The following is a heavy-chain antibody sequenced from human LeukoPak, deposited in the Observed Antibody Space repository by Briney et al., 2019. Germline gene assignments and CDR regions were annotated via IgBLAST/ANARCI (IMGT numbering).Heavy chain of an antibody. CDR2: FDPEDGET. V-gene: IGHV1-24*01. J-gene: IGHJ4*02. CDR3: ATSLSSSGWFDY. D-gene: IGHD6-19*01. Sequence: ASVKVSCKVSGYTLTELSMHWVRQAPGKGLEWMGGFDPEDGETIYAQKFQGRVTMTEDTSTDTAYMELSSLRSEDTAVYYCATSLSSSGWFDYWGQGTLVTVSS. CDR1: GYTLTELS.